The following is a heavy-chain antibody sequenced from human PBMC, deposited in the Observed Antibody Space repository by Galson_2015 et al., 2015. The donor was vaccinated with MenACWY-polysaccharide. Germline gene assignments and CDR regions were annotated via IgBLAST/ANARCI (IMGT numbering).Heavy chain of an antibody. CDR2: IGSDGNNR. D-gene: IGHD6-19*01. CDR3: AKDSDYTTGWYSADY. J-gene: IGHJ4*02. V-gene: IGHV3-23*01. Sequence: SLRLSCAASGFTFATQAMTWVRQAPGKGLEWVSSIGSDGNNRYHADSVKGRFTISRDNSKNTLYLQMNSLTADDTAVYFSAKDSDYTTGWYSADYWGQGTLVTVSS. CDR1: GFTFATQA.